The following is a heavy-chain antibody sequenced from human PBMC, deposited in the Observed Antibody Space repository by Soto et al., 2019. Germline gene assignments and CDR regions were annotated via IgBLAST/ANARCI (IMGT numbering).Heavy chain of an antibody. D-gene: IGHD3-10*01. CDR1: GYTFTSYG. Sequence: QVQLVQSGAEVKKPGASVKVSCKASGYTFTSYGISWVRQAPGQGLEWMGWISTYNGNTKYAQKLQGRVTMTTDTSTSPSYMVLRSLRSDDTAGFYCAREMVRGVGSDYWGQGTLVTVSS. V-gene: IGHV1-18*01. CDR2: ISTYNGNT. CDR3: AREMVRGVGSDY. J-gene: IGHJ4*02.